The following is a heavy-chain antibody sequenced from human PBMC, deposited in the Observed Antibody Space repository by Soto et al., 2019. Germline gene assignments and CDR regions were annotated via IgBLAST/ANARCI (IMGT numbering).Heavy chain of an antibody. J-gene: IGHJ4*02. D-gene: IGHD4-17*01. CDR2: FDPDEAET. CDR1: GYTLNEVA. Sequence: ASVKVSCKVSGYTLNEVAMHWVRQAPGKGLEWLGGFDPDEAETIYAQHFQGRVTMTEDTSTDTVYMELSSLRSEDTALYFCTTYSVDYNFDHWGQGALVTVSS. V-gene: IGHV1-24*01. CDR3: TTYSVDYNFDH.